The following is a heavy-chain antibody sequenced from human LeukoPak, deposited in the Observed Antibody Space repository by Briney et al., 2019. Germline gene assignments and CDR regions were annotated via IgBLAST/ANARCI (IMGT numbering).Heavy chain of an antibody. CDR3: AKGYYGSGSYGWFDY. V-gene: IGHV3-23*01. D-gene: IGHD3-10*01. CDR2: ISGSGDRT. J-gene: IGHJ4*02. CDR1: GFTFTTYD. Sequence: GGSLRLSCAASGFTFTTYDMHWVRQATGKGLEWVSTISGSGDRTYYADSVKGRFTISRDNSKNTLFLQMNSLRAEDTAVYYCAKGYYGSGSYGWFDYWGQGTLVTVSS.